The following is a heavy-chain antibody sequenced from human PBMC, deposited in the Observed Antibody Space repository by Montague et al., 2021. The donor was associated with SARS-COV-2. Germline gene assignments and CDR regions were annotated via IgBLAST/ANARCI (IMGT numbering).Heavy chain of an antibody. Sequence: SVTVSCKVSGYTLTELSMHWVRQAPGKGLEWMGGFDPEDGETIYAQKFQGRVTMTEDTSTDTAYMELSSLRSEDTAVYYCATAPSIAAAGKGDFYYYYGMDVWGQGTTVTVSS. CDR3: ATAPSIAAAGKGDFYYYYGMDV. J-gene: IGHJ6*02. CDR1: GYTLTELS. V-gene: IGHV1-24*01. D-gene: IGHD6-13*01. CDR2: FDPEDGET.